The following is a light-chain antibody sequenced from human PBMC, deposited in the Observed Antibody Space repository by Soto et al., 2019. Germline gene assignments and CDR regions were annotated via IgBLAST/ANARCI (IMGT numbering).Light chain of an antibody. J-gene: IGLJ1*01. CDR3: QSYDSSLSGFHDV. CDR2: GNS. V-gene: IGLV1-40*01. Sequence: QSVLTQPPSVSGAPGQRVTISCTGSSSNIGAGYDVHWYQQLPGTAPKLLIYGNSNRPSGVPDRFSGSKSGTSASLAITGLQAEDEADYYCQSYDSSLSGFHDVFGTGTKLTVL. CDR1: SSNIGAGYD.